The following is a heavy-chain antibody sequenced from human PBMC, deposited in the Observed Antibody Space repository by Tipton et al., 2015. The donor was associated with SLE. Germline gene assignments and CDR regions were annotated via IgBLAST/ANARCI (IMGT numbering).Heavy chain of an antibody. CDR2: IYHSGST. CDR3: ATLHYYDSSGYPYLYCFDY. D-gene: IGHD3-22*01. V-gene: IGHV4-38-2*02. Sequence: TLSLTCTVSGYSISSGYYWGWIRQPPGKGLEWIGSIYHSGSTYYNPSLKSRVTISVDTSKNQFSLKLSSVTAADTAVYYCATLHYYDSSGYPYLYCFDYWGQGTLVTVSS. J-gene: IGHJ4*02. CDR1: GYSISSGYY.